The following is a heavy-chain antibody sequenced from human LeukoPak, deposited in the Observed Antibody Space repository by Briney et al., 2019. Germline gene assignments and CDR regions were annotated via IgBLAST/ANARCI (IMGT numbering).Heavy chain of an antibody. Sequence: GASVKVSCKASGYTFTSYAMNWVRQAPGQGLEWMGWVNTNTGNPTYAQGFTGRFVFSLDTSVSTAYLQISSLKAEDTAVYYCAREGVLRYFDWLRGEVHAFDIWGQGTMVTVSS. CDR1: GYTFTSYA. J-gene: IGHJ3*02. V-gene: IGHV7-4-1*02. CDR2: VNTNTGNP. D-gene: IGHD3-9*01. CDR3: AREGVLRYFDWLRGEVHAFDI.